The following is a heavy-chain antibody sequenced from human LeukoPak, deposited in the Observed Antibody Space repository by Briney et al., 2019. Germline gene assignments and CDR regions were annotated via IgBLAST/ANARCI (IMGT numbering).Heavy chain of an antibody. D-gene: IGHD5-24*01. CDR1: GGSISSYY. Sequence: TSETLSLTCTVSGGSISSYYWSWIRQPPGKGLEWIGYIYYSGSTNYNPSLKSRVTISVDTSKNQFSLKLSSVTAADTAVYYCATEDGYGRDYWGQGTLVTVSS. CDR3: ATEDGYGRDY. J-gene: IGHJ4*02. V-gene: IGHV4-59*01. CDR2: IYYSGST.